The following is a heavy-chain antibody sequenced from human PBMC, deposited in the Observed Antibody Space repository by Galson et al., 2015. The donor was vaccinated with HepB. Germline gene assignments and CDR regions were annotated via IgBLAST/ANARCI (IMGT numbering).Heavy chain of an antibody. CDR3: AKSGIEALDN. CDR2: VNYRGANT. Sequence: SVRLSCAASGFIFSSYAMAWVRQAPGKGLEWVSVVNYRGANTYYADSVKGRFTISRDNSKNTLYLQMDSLRVEDTAIYYCAKSGIEALDNWGQRTLVTVSS. CDR1: GFIFSSYA. D-gene: IGHD1-1*01. V-gene: IGHV3-23*01. J-gene: IGHJ4*02.